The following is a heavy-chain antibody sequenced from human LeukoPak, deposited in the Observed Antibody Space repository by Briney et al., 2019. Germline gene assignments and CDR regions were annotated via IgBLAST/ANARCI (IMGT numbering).Heavy chain of an antibody. CDR3: AREDSSGLDY. V-gene: IGHV3-48*03. J-gene: IGHJ4*02. D-gene: IGHD6-19*01. Sequence: GGSLRLSCAASGFTVSRNYMSWVRQAPGKGLEWVSSSSGSTIYYADSVKGRFTISRDNAKNSLYLQMNSLRAEDTAIYYCAREDSSGLDYWGQGTLVTVSS. CDR1: GFTVSRNY. CDR2: SSGSTI.